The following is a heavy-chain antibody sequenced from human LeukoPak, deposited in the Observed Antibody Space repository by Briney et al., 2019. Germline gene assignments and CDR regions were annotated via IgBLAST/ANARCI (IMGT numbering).Heavy chain of an antibody. J-gene: IGHJ4*02. CDR2: IKPDGSAE. CDR3: ARGTAGYHSSYFDY. V-gene: IGHV3-7*01. Sequence: PGGSLRLSCATSGFTFSSNWMSWVRHVPGRGLDWVANIKPDGSAEYYAASVKGRFTVSRDNAENTLYLQVNSLRAEDTAVYYCARGTAGYHSSYFDYWGQGTLVTVSS. D-gene: IGHD3-16*02. CDR1: GFTFSSNW.